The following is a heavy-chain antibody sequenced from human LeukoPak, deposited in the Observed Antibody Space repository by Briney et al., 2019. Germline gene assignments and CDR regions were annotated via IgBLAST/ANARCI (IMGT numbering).Heavy chain of an antibody. V-gene: IGHV1-2*06. D-gene: IGHD3-22*01. CDR1: GYTFTGYY. CDR2: INPNSGGT. CDR3: ATDAWGYYDSSGYYRQADY. J-gene: IGHJ4*02. Sequence: GASVKVSCKTSGYTFTGYYMHWVRQAPGQGLEWMGRINPNSGGTNYAQKFQGRVTMTRDTSIITAYMELSRLRSDDTAVYYCATDAWGYYDSSGYYRQADYWGQGTLVTVSS.